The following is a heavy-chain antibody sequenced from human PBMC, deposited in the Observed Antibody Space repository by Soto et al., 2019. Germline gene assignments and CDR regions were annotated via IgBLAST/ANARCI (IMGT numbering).Heavy chain of an antibody. V-gene: IGHV4-4*07. CDR2: IYSSGVT. CDR3: ASDHWTPVGGSGSYSMLDF. J-gene: IGHJ4*02. D-gene: IGHD3-10*01. Sequence: QLQLQESGPGLLKPSETLSLTCTVSGCSIRDYYWTWIRQPAGKGLEWIGRIYSSGVTFYNPSLSSRVTMSVDMSRNQCSLHLSSVAAADTAVYYCASDHWTPVGGSGSYSMLDFWGQGILVTVSP. CDR1: GCSIRDYY.